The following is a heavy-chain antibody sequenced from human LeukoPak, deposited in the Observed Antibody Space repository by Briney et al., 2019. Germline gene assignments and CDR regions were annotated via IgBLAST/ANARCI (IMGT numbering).Heavy chain of an antibody. CDR1: GGSISSYY. CDR3: AIPRCSGGSCYSFDY. CDR2: IYYSGST. Sequence: SETLSLTCTVSGGSISSYYWSWIRQPPGKGLEWIGSIYYSGSTYYNPSLKSRVTISVDTSKNQFSLKLSSVTAADTAVYYCAIPRCSGGSCYSFDYWGQGTLVTVSS. D-gene: IGHD2-15*01. J-gene: IGHJ4*02. V-gene: IGHV4-39*01.